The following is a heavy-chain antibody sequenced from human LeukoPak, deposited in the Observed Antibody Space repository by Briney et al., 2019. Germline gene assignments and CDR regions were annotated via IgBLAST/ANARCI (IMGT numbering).Heavy chain of an antibody. CDR2: INSDGSST. Sequence: GGSLRLSCAASGFTFTSYWMHWVRQAPGKGLVWVSRINSDGSSTSYADSVKGRFTISRDNAKNTLYLQMNSLRAEDTAVYYCARVSSSWNPFDLWGRGTLVTVSS. CDR3: ARVSSSWNPFDL. V-gene: IGHV3-74*01. D-gene: IGHD6-13*01. CDR1: GFTFTSYW. J-gene: IGHJ2*01.